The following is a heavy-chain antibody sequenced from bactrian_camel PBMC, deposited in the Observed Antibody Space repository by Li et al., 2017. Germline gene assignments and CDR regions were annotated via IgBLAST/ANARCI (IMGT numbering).Heavy chain of an antibody. D-gene: IGHD1*01. V-gene: IGHV3S31*01. CDR2: LYTGGNSV. J-gene: IGHJ4*01. Sequence: DVQLVESGGGSVEAGGSLRLSCVVSGYTYSDGYCMGWLRQAPGLQREGVATLYTGGNSVSYADSVKGRFTISLDKAKDLVYLPMNSLKPEDSAMYYCAAASMRMLSHRVSRDPCDPDAMPYPYVGQGTQVTVS. CDR1: GYTYSDGYC.